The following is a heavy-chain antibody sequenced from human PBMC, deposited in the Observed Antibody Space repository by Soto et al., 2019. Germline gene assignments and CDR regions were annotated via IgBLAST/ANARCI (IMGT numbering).Heavy chain of an antibody. V-gene: IGHV4-59*01. CDR3: ARSLTYRRSSYDY. CDR1: GGSISSYY. D-gene: IGHD6-13*01. CDR2: IYYSGST. J-gene: IGHJ4*02. Sequence: QVQLQESGPGLVKPSETLSLTCTVSGGSISSYYWSWIRQPPGKVLEWIGYIYYSGSTNYHPSLQSRVTISVDTSKNQFSLKLSSVTAADTAVYYWARSLTYRRSSYDYWGQGTLVTVSS.